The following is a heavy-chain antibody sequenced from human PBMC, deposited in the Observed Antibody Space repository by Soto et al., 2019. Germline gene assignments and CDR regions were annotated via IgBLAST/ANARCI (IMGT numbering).Heavy chain of an antibody. CDR1: GFTFSSYA. CDR2: ISGSGGTT. J-gene: IGHJ4*01. CDR3: AKIWLKYQLLCPLDD. V-gene: IGHV3-23*01. Sequence: GGSLRLSCAASGFTFSSYAMSWVRQAPGKGLEWVSGISGSGGTTYYADPVKGRFTISRDNSKNTLYLQMKSLGAEDTALYHCAKIWLKYQLLCPLDDWGHGTLVTVSS. D-gene: IGHD2-2*01.